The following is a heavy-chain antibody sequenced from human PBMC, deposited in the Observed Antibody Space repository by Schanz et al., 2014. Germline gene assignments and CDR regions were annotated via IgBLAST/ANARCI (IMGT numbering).Heavy chain of an antibody. V-gene: IGHV3-21*02. CDR2: ISSGGSSV. D-gene: IGHD6-19*01. CDR1: GFTFSTYA. Sequence: LVESGGGVVQPGGSLRLSCAASGFTFSTYAMTWVRQAPGKGLEWVSSISSGGSSVYYVESVKGRFTISRDNAKNSLYLQMNSLRAEDTAVYYCARGSQWLVMGMTNYFDYWGQGSLVTVSS. J-gene: IGHJ4*02. CDR3: ARGSQWLVMGMTNYFDY.